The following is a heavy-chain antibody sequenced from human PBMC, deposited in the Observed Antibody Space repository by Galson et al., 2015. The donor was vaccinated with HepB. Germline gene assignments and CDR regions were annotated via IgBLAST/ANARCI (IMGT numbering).Heavy chain of an antibody. J-gene: IGHJ6*02. D-gene: IGHD6-19*01. CDR1: GFTFSSYG. CDR3: AKDKQWLSYYYYGIDV. V-gene: IGHV3-30*18. CDR2: ISYDGSNK. Sequence: SLRLSCAASGFTFSSYGMHWVRQAPGKGLEWVAVISYDGSNKYYAHSVKGRFTITRDNSKNTLYLQMNSLRAEDTAVYYCAKDKQWLSYYYYGIDVWGQGTTVTVSS.